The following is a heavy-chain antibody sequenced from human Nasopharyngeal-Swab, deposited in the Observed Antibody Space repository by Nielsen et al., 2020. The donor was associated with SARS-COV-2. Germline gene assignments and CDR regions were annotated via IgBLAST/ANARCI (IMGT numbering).Heavy chain of an antibody. Sequence: SETLSLTCAVYGGSFSGYYWSWIRQPPGKGLEWIGEINHSGSINYNPSLKSRVTISVDTSKNQFSLKLSSVTAADTALYYCARGTVVAYCGGDCYSEVILPGFDYWGQGTLVTVSS. J-gene: IGHJ4*02. CDR2: INHSGSI. CDR3: ARGTVVAYCGGDCYSEVILPGFDY. V-gene: IGHV4-34*01. CDR1: GGSFSGYY. D-gene: IGHD2-21*02.